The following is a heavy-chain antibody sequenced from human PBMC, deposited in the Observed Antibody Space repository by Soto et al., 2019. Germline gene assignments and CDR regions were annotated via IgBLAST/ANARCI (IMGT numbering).Heavy chain of an antibody. Sequence: ASVKVSCKVSGYTLTELSMHWVRQAPGKGLEWMGGFDPEDGETIYAQKFQGRVTMTEDTSTDTAYMELSSLRSEDTAVYYCATYDRGYYYCSGCLYYHGLDFWGQGTLVTVSS. D-gene: IGHD3-22*01. CDR2: FDPEDGET. CDR1: GYTLTELS. V-gene: IGHV1-24*01. CDR3: ATYDRGYYYCSGCLYYHGLDF. J-gene: IGHJ4*02.